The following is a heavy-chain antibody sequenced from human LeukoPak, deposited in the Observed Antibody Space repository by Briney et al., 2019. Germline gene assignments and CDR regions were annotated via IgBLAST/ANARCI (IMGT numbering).Heavy chain of an antibody. Sequence: GGTLRLSCAASGFTFSSDGMSWVRQAPREGLEWVSAISGGGDITYYADSVKGRFTISRDNSKNTLYLQMNSLRAEDTAVYYCAKPNSGDSGWYGPHYWGQGTLVTVSS. CDR1: GFTFSSDG. CDR3: AKPNSGDSGWYGPHY. CDR2: ISGGGDIT. D-gene: IGHD6-19*01. J-gene: IGHJ4*02. V-gene: IGHV3-23*01.